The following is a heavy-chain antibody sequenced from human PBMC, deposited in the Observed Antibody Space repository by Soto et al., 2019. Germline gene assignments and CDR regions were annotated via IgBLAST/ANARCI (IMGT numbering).Heavy chain of an antibody. Sequence: QVQLVQSGGGVVQSGRSLRLSCAASGFIFSNYAMHWVRQAPGKGLDWVAFISYDGGNKHYADSVKGRFTISRDNSKNTLYLQMNRLTTEDTAIYYCARFVVVTALSPWGQGALVTVSS. D-gene: IGHD2-21*02. CDR3: ARFVVVTALSP. CDR2: ISYDGGNK. V-gene: IGHV3-30-3*01. CDR1: GFIFSNYA. J-gene: IGHJ5*02.